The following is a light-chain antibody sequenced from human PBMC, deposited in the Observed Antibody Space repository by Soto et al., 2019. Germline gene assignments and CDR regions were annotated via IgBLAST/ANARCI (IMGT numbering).Light chain of an antibody. J-gene: IGKJ5*01. Sequence: DIQMTQSPSSLAASVGDRVTIPCRASQDISNYLNWYQQKPGKAPQLLIFSASNLQSGVPSRFSGSGSGTDFTLTIIGLQPEDFATYYCQQSYSTPITVGQGTRLEIK. CDR1: QDISNY. CDR2: SAS. V-gene: IGKV1-39*01. CDR3: QQSYSTPIT.